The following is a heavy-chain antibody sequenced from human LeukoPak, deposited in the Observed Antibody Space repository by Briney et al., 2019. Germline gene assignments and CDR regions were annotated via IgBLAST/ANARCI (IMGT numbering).Heavy chain of an antibody. V-gene: IGHV4-34*01. CDR3: ARLVAGQWLISDY. CDR2: IDHSGST. Sequence: SETLSLTCAVYGGSFSGYYWSWIRQPPGKGLEWIGEIDHSGSTNYNPSLKSRVTISVDTSKNQFSLKLSSVTAADTAVYYCARLVAGQWLISDYWGQGTLVTVSS. D-gene: IGHD6-19*01. CDR1: GGSFSGYY. J-gene: IGHJ4*02.